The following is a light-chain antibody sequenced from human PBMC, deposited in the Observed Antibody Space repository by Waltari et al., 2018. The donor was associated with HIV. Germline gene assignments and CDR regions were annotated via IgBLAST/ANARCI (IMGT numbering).Light chain of an antibody. V-gene: IGLV2-11*01. J-gene: IGLJ2*01. CDR2: DVS. Sequence: QSALTQPRSVSGSPGQSVTISCTGTSSDIGVYNYVSWYQQHAGKAPKLVIYDVSKRPSGVPDRFSASKSGNTASLTISGLQPEDEADYHCCSYGGRRIFAGGTKLTVL. CDR1: SSDIGVYNY. CDR3: CSYGGRRI.